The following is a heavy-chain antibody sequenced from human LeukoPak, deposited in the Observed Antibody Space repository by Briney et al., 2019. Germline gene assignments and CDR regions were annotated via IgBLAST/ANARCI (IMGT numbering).Heavy chain of an antibody. J-gene: IGHJ4*02. D-gene: IGHD6-19*01. CDR1: GFTFSNYA. CDR2: ISGGGGTT. CDR3: AKLRAVTGMY. V-gene: IGHV3-23*01. Sequence: GGSLRLSCAASGFTFSNYAMSWVRQAPGKGLEWVSGISGGGGTTYYADSVKGRFTIPRDNSKNTLYLQMNSLRAEDTAVYHCAKLRAVTGMYWGQGALVTVSS.